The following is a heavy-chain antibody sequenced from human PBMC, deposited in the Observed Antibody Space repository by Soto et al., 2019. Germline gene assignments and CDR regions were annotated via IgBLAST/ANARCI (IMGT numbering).Heavy chain of an antibody. V-gene: IGHV3-74*01. Sequence: EVQLVESGGDLVQRGGSLRLSCAASGFPFSSYWMHWVRHTPGKGLDWVARISGDGVTTYYADSVTGRFTVSRDNAKNTPSLQISGLRAEDTAVYYCAREYYWLLTGFYTDYWGQGTLVSVSS. CDR3: AREYYWLLTGFYTDY. CDR2: ISGDGVTT. J-gene: IGHJ4*02. D-gene: IGHD3-9*01. CDR1: GFPFSSYW.